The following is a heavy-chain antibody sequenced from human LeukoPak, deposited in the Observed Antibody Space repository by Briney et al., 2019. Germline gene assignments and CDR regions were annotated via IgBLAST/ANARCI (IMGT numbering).Heavy chain of an antibody. D-gene: IGHD3-10*01. CDR3: ARTMVRGVMVLYYYYGMDV. V-gene: IGHV1-69*10. CDR2: IIPILGIA. J-gene: IGHJ6*02. CDR1: GGTFSSYA. Sequence: SVKVSCKASGGTFSSYAISWVRQAPGQGLEWMGGIIPILGIANYAQKFQGRVTITADKSTSTAYMELSSLRSEDTAVYYCARTMVRGVMVLYYYYGMDVWGQGTTVTVSS.